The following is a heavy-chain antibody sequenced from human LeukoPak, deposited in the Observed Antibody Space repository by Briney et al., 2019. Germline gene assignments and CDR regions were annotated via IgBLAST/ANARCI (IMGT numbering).Heavy chain of an antibody. CDR3: AIPGTLGYCSGGSCRPPMDV. CDR2: INHSGSS. J-gene: IGHJ6*04. V-gene: IGHV4-34*01. CDR1: GGSFSGYY. Sequence: SETLSLTCAVYGGSFSGYYWSWIRQPPGKGLEWIGEINHSGSSNYNPSLKSRVTISVDTSKNQFSLKLSSVTAADTAVYYYAIPGTLGYCSGGSCRPPMDVWGKGTTVTVSS. D-gene: IGHD2-15*01.